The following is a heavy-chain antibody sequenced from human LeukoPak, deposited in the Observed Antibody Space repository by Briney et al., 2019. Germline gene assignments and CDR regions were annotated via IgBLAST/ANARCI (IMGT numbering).Heavy chain of an antibody. J-gene: IGHJ4*02. Sequence: SGGSLRLSCAGSGFTFSSYWMHWVRQAPGKGLVWVSRISTDASGTTYADSVKGRFTISRDNAKGTLYLQMSSLRAEDTAVYYCTGHHQAYSRTYWGQGTLVTVSS. CDR3: TGHHQAYSRTY. CDR2: ISTDASGT. CDR1: GFTFSSYW. V-gene: IGHV3-74*01. D-gene: IGHD4-11*01.